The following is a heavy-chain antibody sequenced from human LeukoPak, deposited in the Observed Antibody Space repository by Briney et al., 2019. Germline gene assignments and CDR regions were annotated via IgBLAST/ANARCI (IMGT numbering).Heavy chain of an antibody. CDR3: ATDLSPIIAAAGPTFDY. CDR2: ISAYNGNT. Sequence: GASVKVSCKASGYTFTSYGISWVRQAPGQGLEWMGWISAYNGNTNYAQKLQGRVTMTTDTSTSTAYMELRSLRSDDTAVYYCATDLSPIIAAAGPTFDYWGQGTLVTVSS. CDR1: GYTFTSYG. J-gene: IGHJ4*02. V-gene: IGHV1-18*01. D-gene: IGHD6-13*01.